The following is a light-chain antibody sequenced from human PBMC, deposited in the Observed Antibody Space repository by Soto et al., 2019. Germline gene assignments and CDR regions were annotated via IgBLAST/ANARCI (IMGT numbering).Light chain of an antibody. CDR3: CSDGGRTASVL. Sequence: QSALTQPHSVSGAPGQSVAISCTGTNSDVGAYNYVSWYQHHPGNAPKLIIYDLNKRPSGVPDRFSASKSGNTATLSISGLPLDDEDDYYCCSDGGRTASVLFGRGTKLTVL. V-gene: IGLV2-11*01. CDR1: NSDVGAYNY. J-gene: IGLJ2*01. CDR2: DLN.